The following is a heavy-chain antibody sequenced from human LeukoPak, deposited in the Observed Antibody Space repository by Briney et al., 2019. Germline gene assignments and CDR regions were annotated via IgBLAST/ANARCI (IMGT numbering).Heavy chain of an antibody. CDR2: ISAYNGNT. CDR1: GYTFTSYG. D-gene: IGHD4-11*01. J-gene: IGHJ6*03. V-gene: IGHV1-18*01. CDR3: ASSSFTVTTWNYYYYMDV. Sequence: ASVKVSCKASGYTFTSYGISWVRQAPGQGLEWMGWISAYNGNTNYAQKFQGRVTITTDESTSTAYMELSSLRSEDTAVYYCASSSFTVTTWNYYYYMDVWGKGTTVTVSS.